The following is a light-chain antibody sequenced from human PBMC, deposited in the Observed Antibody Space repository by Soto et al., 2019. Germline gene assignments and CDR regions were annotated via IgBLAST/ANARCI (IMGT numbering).Light chain of an antibody. CDR3: FSYTSSGTYV. Sequence: QSVLTQPASVSGSPGQSITISCTGTSSDVGNYKYVSWYQQHPGEAPNLMIYEVSNRPSGVSNRFSGSKSGNTASLTISGLQAEDETDYYCFSYTSSGTYVFGTGTKVTVL. J-gene: IGLJ1*01. CDR2: EVS. CDR1: SSDVGNYKY. V-gene: IGLV2-14*01.